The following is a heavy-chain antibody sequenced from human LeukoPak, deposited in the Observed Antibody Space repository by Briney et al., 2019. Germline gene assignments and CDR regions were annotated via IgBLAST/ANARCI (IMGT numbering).Heavy chain of an antibody. CDR3: ARDPGFQSLVVDYGMDV. D-gene: IGHD2-15*01. Sequence: GSLRLSCEGSAFIFSGHWLNWVRRTPGKGLEGLASIKGDGSERQYVDSVKGRFSISRDNAKNSLYLQMNSLRAEDTAVYYCARDPGFQSLVVDYGMDVWGQGTTVTVSS. J-gene: IGHJ6*02. V-gene: IGHV3-7*01. CDR2: IKGDGSER. CDR1: AFIFSGHW.